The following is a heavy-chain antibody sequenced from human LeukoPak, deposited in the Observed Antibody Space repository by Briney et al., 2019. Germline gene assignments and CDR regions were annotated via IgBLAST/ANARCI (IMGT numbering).Heavy chain of an antibody. Sequence: SETLSLTCTVSGGSISSYYWSWIRQPPGEGLEWIGYIYYSGSTNYNPSLKSRVTISVDTSKNQFSLKLSSVTAADTAVYYCASRGLYGGIDYWGQGTLVTVSS. CDR3: ASRGLYGGIDY. D-gene: IGHD2-15*01. CDR1: GGSISSYY. CDR2: IYYSGST. J-gene: IGHJ4*02. V-gene: IGHV4-59*08.